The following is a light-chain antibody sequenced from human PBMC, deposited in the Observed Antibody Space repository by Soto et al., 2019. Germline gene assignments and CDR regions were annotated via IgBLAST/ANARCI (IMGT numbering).Light chain of an antibody. V-gene: IGKV3-20*01. J-gene: IGKJ2*01. Sequence: EIVLTQSPGTLSLSPGERATLSCRASQRVSSSYLAWYQQKPGQAPRLLIYGASSRATGIPDSFSGSGSGTDFTLTISRLEPEDFAVYYCQQYGSSPNTFGQGTKLEIK. CDR2: GAS. CDR1: QRVSSSY. CDR3: QQYGSSPNT.